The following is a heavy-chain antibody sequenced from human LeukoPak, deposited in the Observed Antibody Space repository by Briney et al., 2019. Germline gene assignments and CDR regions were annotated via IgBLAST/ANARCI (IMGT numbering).Heavy chain of an antibody. J-gene: IGHJ4*02. CDR3: ARAPNYDSSGFF. CDR2: ISSSSSYI. CDR1: GFTFSSYS. D-gene: IGHD3-22*01. V-gene: IGHV3-21*01. Sequence: GRSLRLSCAASGFTFSSYSMNWVRQAPGKGLEWVSSISSSSSYIYYADSVKGRFTISRDNAKNSLYPQMNSLRAEDTAVYYCARAPNYDSSGFFWGQGTLVTVSS.